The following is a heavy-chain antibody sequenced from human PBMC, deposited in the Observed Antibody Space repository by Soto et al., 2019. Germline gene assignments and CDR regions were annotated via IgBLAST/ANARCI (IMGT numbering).Heavy chain of an antibody. D-gene: IGHD3-3*02. CDR2: IFNSGTT. Sequence: SETLSLTCSVSGASTVSHYHWTWIRQPPGKGLEWMGYIFNSGTTFHNPSLTSRLSISMDTSGNHFSLELRSVTAADTAVYYCALALRPTTGLDYWGQGTLVTVSS. V-gene: IGHV4-31*02. J-gene: IGHJ4*02. CDR3: ALALRPTTGLDY. CDR1: GASTVSHYH.